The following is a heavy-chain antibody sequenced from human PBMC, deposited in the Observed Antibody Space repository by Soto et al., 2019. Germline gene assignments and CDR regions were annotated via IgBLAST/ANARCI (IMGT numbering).Heavy chain of an antibody. V-gene: IGHV3-23*01. D-gene: IGHD6-13*01. CDR1: GFTFSSYA. Sequence: EVQLLESGGGLVQPGGSLRLSCAASGFTFSSYAMSWVRQAPGKGLEWVSAISGSGGSTYYADSVKGRFTISRGNSKNTLYLQMNSLRAEDTAVYYCAKGGAAAGYYYYYYYMDVWGKGTTVTVSS. J-gene: IGHJ6*03. CDR3: AKGGAAAGYYYYYYYMDV. CDR2: ISGSGGST.